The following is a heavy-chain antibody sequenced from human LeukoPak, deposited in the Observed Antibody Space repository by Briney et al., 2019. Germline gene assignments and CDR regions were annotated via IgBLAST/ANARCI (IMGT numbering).Heavy chain of an antibody. CDR2: ISPDGTRA. J-gene: IGHJ4*02. CDR1: GFTFTTYW. V-gene: IGHV3-74*01. CDR3: AKGTRGTGAFFDY. Sequence: GGSLRLSCAASGFTFTTYWMHWLRQAPGKRLMWVSRISPDGTRADYADSVKGRFTISRDNAKNTVSMQMNSLTTEDTAFYYCAKGTRGTGAFFDYWSQGSLVTVSS. D-gene: IGHD1-1*01.